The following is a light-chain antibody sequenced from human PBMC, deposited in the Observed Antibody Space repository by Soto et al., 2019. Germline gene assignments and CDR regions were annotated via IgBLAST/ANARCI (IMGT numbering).Light chain of an antibody. J-gene: IGKJ1*01. CDR2: GAS. CDR3: QQYNNWPRT. V-gene: IGKV1-39*01. Sequence: DIQMTQSPASLSASVGDTVTITCRGSQSINTFLSWYRHKPGKAPELLIYGASTLQIGVPSRFSGSGYGTEFTLTISSLQSEDFAVYYCQQYNNWPRTFGQGTKVDIK. CDR1: QSINTF.